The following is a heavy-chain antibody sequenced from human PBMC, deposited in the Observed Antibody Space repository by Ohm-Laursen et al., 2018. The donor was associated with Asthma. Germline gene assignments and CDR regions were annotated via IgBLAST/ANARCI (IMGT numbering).Heavy chain of an antibody. D-gene: IGHD3/OR15-3a*01. CDR2: ITSYSSTT. CDR3: AKDFGHKPAY. J-gene: IGHJ4*02. V-gene: IGHV3-48*01. Sequence: GSLRLSCSASGFTFSSYSMNWVRQAPGKGLEWVSYITSYSSTTYYADSVKGRFTISRDNAKNSLYLQMNSLRAEDTAVYYCAKDFGHKPAYWGQGTLVTVSS. CDR1: GFTFSSYS.